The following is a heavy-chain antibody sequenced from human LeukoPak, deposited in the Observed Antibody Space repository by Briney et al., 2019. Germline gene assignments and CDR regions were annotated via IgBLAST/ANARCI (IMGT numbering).Heavy chain of an antibody. V-gene: IGHV3-30*18. Sequence: GGSLRLSCAASGFTFSNYGMHWVRQAPGKGLEWVAVISYYGSNKYYADSAKGRFTISRDNSKNTLYLQMNSLRAEDTAVYYCAKGLEGDYMFRAFAIWGEGKMVTVSS. D-gene: IGHD4-17*01. CDR3: AKGLEGDYMFRAFAI. CDR2: ISYYGSNK. CDR1: GFTFSNYG. J-gene: IGHJ3*02.